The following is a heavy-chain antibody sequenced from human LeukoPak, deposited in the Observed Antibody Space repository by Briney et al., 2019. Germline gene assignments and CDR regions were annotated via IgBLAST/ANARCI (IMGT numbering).Heavy chain of an antibody. CDR3: ASPDQKAAFDL. Sequence: SETLSLTCSVSGDSITSGAYYWTWIRQTPGEGLEWIGISYHTGKTHYNPSFKSRLTISVDRSKNQFSLRLTSVTAADTAVYYCASPDQKAAFDLWGQGTMVTVSS. CDR2: SYHTGKT. V-gene: IGHV4-30-2*01. J-gene: IGHJ3*01. CDR1: GDSITSGAYY.